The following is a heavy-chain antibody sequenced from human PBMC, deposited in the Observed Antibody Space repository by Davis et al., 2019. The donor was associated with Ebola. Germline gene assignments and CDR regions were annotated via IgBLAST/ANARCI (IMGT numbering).Heavy chain of an antibody. J-gene: IGHJ6*02. Sequence: ASVKVSCKASGYTFTGYYMHWVRQAPGQGLEWMGWISAYNGNTNYAQKLQGRVTMTTDTSTSTAYMELSSLRSEDTAVYYCARQITMVRGVNDYYYGMDVWGQGTTVTVSS. CDR1: GYTFTGYY. D-gene: IGHD3-10*01. V-gene: IGHV1-18*04. CDR2: ISAYNGNT. CDR3: ARQITMVRGVNDYYYGMDV.